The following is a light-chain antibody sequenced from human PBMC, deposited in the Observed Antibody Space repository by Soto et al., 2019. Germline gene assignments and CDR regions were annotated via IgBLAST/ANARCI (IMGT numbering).Light chain of an antibody. CDR2: AAS. CDR3: QQYGDSPPNT. CDR1: QSVNSRF. V-gene: IGKV3-20*01. Sequence: EIVLTQSPGTLSLSPGASATLSCRAIQSVNSRFLAWYQHKPGQAPRLLICAASTRATGIPDRFSGSAYGTDFTLTISRLEPEDFAVYYCQQYGDSPPNTFGQGTKLEIK. J-gene: IGKJ2*01.